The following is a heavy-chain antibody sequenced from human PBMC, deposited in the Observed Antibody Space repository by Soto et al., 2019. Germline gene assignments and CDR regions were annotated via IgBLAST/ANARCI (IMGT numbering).Heavy chain of an antibody. CDR1: GFTFTSSA. V-gene: IGHV1-58*01. CDR2: IVVGSGNT. CDR3: AYQTAAGTPYYYGMDV. D-gene: IGHD6-13*01. J-gene: IGHJ6*02. Sequence: SVKVSCKASGFTFTSSAVQWVRQARGQRLEWIGWIVVGSGNTNYAQKFQERVTITRDMSTSTAYMELSSLRSEDTAVYYCAYQTAAGTPYYYGMDVWGQGTTVTVSS.